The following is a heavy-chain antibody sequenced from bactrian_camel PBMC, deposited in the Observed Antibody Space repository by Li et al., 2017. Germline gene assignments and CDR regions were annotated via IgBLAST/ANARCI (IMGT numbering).Heavy chain of an antibody. J-gene: IGHJ4*01. CDR2: LCNGGSYT. D-gene: IGHD5*01. V-gene: IGHV3S6*01. CDR1: RYTYSTNC. Sequence: HVQLVESGGGLVQPGGSLRLSCTASRYTYSTNCMGWFRQAPGKEREGVASLCNGGSYTYYSDSVKGRFFISRDNAKNTRYLYLQMNALKPEDTAVYYCVDDLDYTLGGQGTQVTVS.